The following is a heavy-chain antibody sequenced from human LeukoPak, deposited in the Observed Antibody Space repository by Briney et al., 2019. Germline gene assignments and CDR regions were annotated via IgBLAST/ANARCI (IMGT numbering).Heavy chain of an antibody. J-gene: IGHJ5*02. D-gene: IGHD2-2*01. CDR1: GDSVSSNSVT. CDR3: ARRLTQYDCFDP. Sequence: SQTLSLTCAISGDSVSSNSVTWNWFRQSPSRGLAWLGRTYYRSTWYNDYAVSVRGRITVNPDTSKNQFSLHLNSVTPEDTAVYYCARRLTQYDCFDPWGQGILVTVSS. CDR2: TYYRSTWYN. V-gene: IGHV6-1*01.